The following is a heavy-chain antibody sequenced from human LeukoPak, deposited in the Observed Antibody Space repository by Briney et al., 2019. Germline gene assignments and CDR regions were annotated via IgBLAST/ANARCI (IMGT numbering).Heavy chain of an antibody. CDR2: ISAYNGNT. Sequence: ASVKVSCKASGYTFTNYAMNWVRQAPGQGLEWMGWISAYNGNTNYAQKLQGRVTMTTDTSTSTAYMELRSLRSDDTAVYYCAIELRTSCRSWGQGTLVTVSS. D-gene: IGHD2-2*01. V-gene: IGHV1-18*01. CDR1: GYTFTNYA. J-gene: IGHJ4*02. CDR3: AIELRTSCRS.